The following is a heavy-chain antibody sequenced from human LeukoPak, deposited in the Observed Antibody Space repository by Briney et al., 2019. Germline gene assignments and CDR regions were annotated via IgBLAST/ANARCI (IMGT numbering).Heavy chain of an antibody. CDR1: GFTFSNYW. Sequence: GGSLRLSCVASGFTFSNYWMTWVRQAPGKGLEWVANIKEDGSEKNYADSVKGRFTISRDNAKNSLYLQMNSLRGEDTAVYNCARARYSDFWGQGILVTVSS. J-gene: IGHJ4*02. V-gene: IGHV3-7*01. CDR2: IKEDGSEK. CDR3: ARARYSDF.